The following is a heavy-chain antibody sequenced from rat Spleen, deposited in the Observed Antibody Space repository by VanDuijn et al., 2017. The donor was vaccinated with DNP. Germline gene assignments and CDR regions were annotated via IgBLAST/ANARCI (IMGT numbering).Heavy chain of an antibody. CDR3: ARHDYSYSPHWYFDF. D-gene: IGHD1-2*01. V-gene: IGHV5-19*01. J-gene: IGHJ1*01. CDR2: ISLSGTDT. CDR1: GFTFSNYG. Sequence: EVQLVESGGGLVQPGRSLKVSCAASGFTFSNYGMHWIRQAPTTGLEGVAAISLSGTDTYYRDSVKGRFTVSRDNGRSTLYLQIDSLRSEDTATYYCARHDYSYSPHWYFDFWGPGTMVTVSS.